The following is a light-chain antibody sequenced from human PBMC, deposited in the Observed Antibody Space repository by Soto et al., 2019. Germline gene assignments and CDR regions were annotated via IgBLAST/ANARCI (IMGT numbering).Light chain of an antibody. V-gene: IGKV3-20*01. CDR2: DSS. CDR1: QSIISNF. Sequence: EIVLTQSPGTLSLSPGETASPSCWASQSIISNFLAWYQQRRGQPPRLLIYDSSRRAPGIPARFTGSGSGTAFTLTISRVEPEDSAVYYCQQTFHSPRTFGQGTRLEI. CDR3: QQTFHSPRT. J-gene: IGKJ2*01.